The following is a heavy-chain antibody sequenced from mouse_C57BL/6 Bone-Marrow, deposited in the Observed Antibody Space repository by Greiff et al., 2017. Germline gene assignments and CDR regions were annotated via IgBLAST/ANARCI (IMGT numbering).Heavy chain of an antibody. V-gene: IGHV5-15*01. CDR2: ISNLAYSI. Sequence: DVQLVESGGGLVQPGGSLKLSCAASGFTFSDYGMAWVRQAPRKGPEWVAFISNLAYSIYYADTVTGRFTISRENAKNTLYLEMSSLRSEDTAMYYCARQNGSSCYWYFDVWGTGTTVTVSS. J-gene: IGHJ1*03. CDR1: GFTFSDYG. CDR3: ARQNGSSCYWYFDV. D-gene: IGHD1-1*01.